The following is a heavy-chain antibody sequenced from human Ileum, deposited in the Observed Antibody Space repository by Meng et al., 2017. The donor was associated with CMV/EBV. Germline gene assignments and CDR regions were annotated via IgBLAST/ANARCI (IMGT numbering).Heavy chain of an antibody. CDR1: GFTLSSYW. J-gene: IGHJ4*02. D-gene: IGHD2-2*01. CDR3: ARGRWDIVVLPAGYYFDY. Sequence: GESLKISCVASGFTLSSYWMSWVRQAPGKGLEWVANIKQDGSEKYYVDSVKGRFTISRDNARDSLYLQMNSLRAEDTAVYYCARGRWDIVVLPAGYYFDYWGQGTLVTVSS. V-gene: IGHV3-7*01. CDR2: IKQDGSEK.